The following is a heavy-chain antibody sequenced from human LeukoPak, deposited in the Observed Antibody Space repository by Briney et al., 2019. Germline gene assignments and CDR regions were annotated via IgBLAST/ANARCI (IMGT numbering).Heavy chain of an antibody. D-gene: IGHD3-16*02. J-gene: IGHJ4*02. CDR3: VRAGGNFYDYVWGDYRYSFDF. CDR1: GFSVSNKY. CDR2: IYTGGDT. Sequence: GESLTLSCAVSGFSVSNKYMSWGRQAPRKGLEWVSVIYTGGDTYYADSVRGRFTISRDNAQNSLYLQMSSLRAEDTAVDYCVRAGGNFYDYVWGDYRYSFDFWGQGTLVTVSS. V-gene: IGHV3-53*01.